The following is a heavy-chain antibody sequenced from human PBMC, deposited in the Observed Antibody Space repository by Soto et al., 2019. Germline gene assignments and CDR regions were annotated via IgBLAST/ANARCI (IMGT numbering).Heavy chain of an antibody. CDR2: INHSGST. D-gene: IGHD3-10*01. J-gene: IGHJ6*02. V-gene: IGHV4-34*01. Sequence: PSETLSLTCAVYGGSFSGYYWSWIRQPPGKGLEWIGEINHSGSTNYNPSLKSRVTISVDTSKNQFSLKLSSVTAADTAVYYCARGRLLWFGMAYYYGMDVWGQGTTVT. CDR1: GGSFSGYY. CDR3: ARGRLLWFGMAYYYGMDV.